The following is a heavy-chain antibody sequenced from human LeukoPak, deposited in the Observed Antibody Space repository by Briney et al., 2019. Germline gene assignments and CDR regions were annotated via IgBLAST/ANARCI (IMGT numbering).Heavy chain of an antibody. J-gene: IGHJ4*02. V-gene: IGHV3-23*01. CDR3: GGSEDGYIDY. CDR1: GFTFSSYA. CDR2: ITASGGNT. D-gene: IGHD5-24*01. Sequence: GGSLRLSCAASGFTFSSYAMGWVRQAPGKGLEWVSAITASGGNTYYADSVKGRFTISRDNSKNTLYLQVNSLRAGDTAVYYCGGSEDGYIDYWGQGTLVTVSS.